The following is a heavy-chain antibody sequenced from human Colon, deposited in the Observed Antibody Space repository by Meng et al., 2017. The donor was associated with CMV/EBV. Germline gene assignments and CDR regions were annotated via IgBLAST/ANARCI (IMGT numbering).Heavy chain of an antibody. V-gene: IGHV4-34*01. J-gene: IGHJ4*01. CDR1: GQSFSGYY. D-gene: IGHD2-2*01. CDR3: ARATKSSCWEVLDY. CDR2: SYYTGST. Sequence: QVQFQLLGALLLHPSEILSPTCAFYGQSFSGYYWTWIRQPPGRGLEWIGESYYTGSTNYSPSLKSRVTISLDTSKNQFSLKLNSVTAADTAVYYCARATKSSCWEVLDYWGHGTLVTVSS.